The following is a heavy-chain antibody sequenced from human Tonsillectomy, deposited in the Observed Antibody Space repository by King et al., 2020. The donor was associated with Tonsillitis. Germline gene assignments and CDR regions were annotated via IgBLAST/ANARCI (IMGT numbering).Heavy chain of an antibody. J-gene: IGHJ3*02. V-gene: IGHV4-39*01. CDR3: ARRATGIVVVPATRDAFDI. CDR2: IYYSGST. Sequence: QLQESGPGLVKPSETLSLTCKVSGGSISSSSYFWDWIRQPPGKGLEWIGSIYYSGSTYYNPSLKSRVTISIDTSKNQFYLKLSFVTAADTAVYYCARRATGIVVVPATRDAFDIWGQGTMVTVSS. CDR1: GGSISSSSYF. D-gene: IGHD2-2*01.